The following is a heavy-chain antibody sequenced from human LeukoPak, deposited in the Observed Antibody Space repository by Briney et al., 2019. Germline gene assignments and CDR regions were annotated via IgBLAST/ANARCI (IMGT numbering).Heavy chain of an antibody. Sequence: GGSLRLSCAASGFTFSSYEMNWVRQAPGKGREGVSYITCSGSNIYYADSVKGRFTISRDNAKNSLYLQMNSLSAEDTAVYYCARGTMVVDDKSFYPGLDVWGQGTTVTVSS. CDR3: ARGTMVVDDKSFYPGLDV. J-gene: IGHJ6*02. D-gene: IGHD4/OR15-4a*01. V-gene: IGHV3-48*03. CDR2: ITCSGSNI. CDR1: GFTFSSYE.